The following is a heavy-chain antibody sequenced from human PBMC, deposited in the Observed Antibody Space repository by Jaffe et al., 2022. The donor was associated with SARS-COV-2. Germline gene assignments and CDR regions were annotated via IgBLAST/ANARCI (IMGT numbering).Heavy chain of an antibody. V-gene: IGHV4-34*01. Sequence: QGQLQQWGAGLLKPAETLSLTCAVYVDSFSGFSWTWIRQPPGKGLEWIGEIKDSGDANYNPSLKSRATISVDTSKNQFSLNMTSVTAADTATYYCARGTTVTTFAVVGTIDYWGQGNLVTVSS. CDR1: VDSFSGFS. D-gene: IGHD4-17*01. CDR2: IKDSGDA. J-gene: IGHJ4*02. CDR3: ARGTTVTTFAVVGTIDY.